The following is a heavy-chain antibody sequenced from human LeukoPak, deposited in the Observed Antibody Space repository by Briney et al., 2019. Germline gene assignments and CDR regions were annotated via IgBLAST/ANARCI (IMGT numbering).Heavy chain of an antibody. V-gene: IGHV3-23*01. D-gene: IGHD4-17*01. Sequence: GGSLRLSCVASGFTFSKYDMSWVRQAPGKGLKWVSGISDSGDQTYYADSVRARFTISRDNSKNTLYLQVNSLRAEDTALYYCAKEITLTTAYFDYWVQGTLVTVSS. CDR2: ISDSGDQT. CDR1: GFTFSKYD. J-gene: IGHJ4*02. CDR3: AKEITLTTAYFDY.